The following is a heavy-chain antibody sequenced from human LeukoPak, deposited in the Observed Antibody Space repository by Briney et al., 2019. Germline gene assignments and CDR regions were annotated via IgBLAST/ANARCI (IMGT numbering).Heavy chain of an antibody. V-gene: IGHV4-59*08. J-gene: IGHJ5*02. CDR3: ARAYFSSWYMNWFDP. CDR1: GGSISSYY. Sequence: SETLSLTCTVSGGSISSYYWSWIRQPPGKGLEWIGYIYYSGSTNYNPSLKSRVTISVDTSKNQFSLKLSSVTAADTAVYYCARAYFSSWYMNWFDPWGQGTLVTVSS. CDR2: IYYSGST. D-gene: IGHD6-13*01.